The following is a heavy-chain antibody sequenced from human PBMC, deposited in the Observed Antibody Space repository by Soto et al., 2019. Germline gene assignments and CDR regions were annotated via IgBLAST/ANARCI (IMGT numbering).Heavy chain of an antibody. CDR3: TREDGQYQLPEPLDY. D-gene: IGHD2-2*01. V-gene: IGHV3-73*01. J-gene: IGHJ4*02. CDR2: IRSKANSYAT. CDR1: GFTFTGSS. Sequence: SLRLSCAASGFTFTGSSMHWVRQASGQGLEWVGRIRSKANSYATAYAASVKGRFTISRDDSKNTAYLQMNSLKTEDTAVYYCTREDGQYQLPEPLDYWGKGTLGTVSS.